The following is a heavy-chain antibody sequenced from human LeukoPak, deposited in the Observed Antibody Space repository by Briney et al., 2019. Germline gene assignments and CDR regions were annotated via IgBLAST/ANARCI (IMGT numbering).Heavy chain of an antibody. V-gene: IGHV3-15*01. D-gene: IGHD3-3*01. CDR3: TTTPLRFLEWLLAGVYFDY. Sequence: GGSLRLSCAASGFTFSNAWMTWVRQAPGEGLEWVGRIKSKPDGGTTDYAAPVKGRFTISRDDSKNTLYLQMNSLKTEDTAVYYCTTTPLRFLEWLLAGVYFDYWGQGTLVTVSS. J-gene: IGHJ4*02. CDR1: GFTFSNAW. CDR2: IKSKPDGGTT.